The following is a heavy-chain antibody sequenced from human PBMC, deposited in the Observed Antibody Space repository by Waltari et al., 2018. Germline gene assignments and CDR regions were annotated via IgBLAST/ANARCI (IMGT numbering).Heavy chain of an antibody. J-gene: IGHJ6*02. CDR2: IIPNLGIA. CDR1: GGTFSSYT. CDR3: ARGGETTNYYYYGMDV. D-gene: IGHD4-17*01. V-gene: IGHV1-69*02. Sequence: QVQLVQSGAEVKKPGSSVKVSCKASGGTFSSYTISWVRQAPGQGLEWMGRIIPNLGIANYAQKFQGRVTITADKSTSTAYMELSSLRSEDTAVYYCARGGETTNYYYYGMDVWGQGTTVTVSS.